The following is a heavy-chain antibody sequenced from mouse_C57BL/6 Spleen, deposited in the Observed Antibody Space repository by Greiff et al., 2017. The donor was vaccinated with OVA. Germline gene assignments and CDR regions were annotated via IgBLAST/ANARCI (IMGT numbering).Heavy chain of an antibody. J-gene: IGHJ4*01. CDR2: IWSGGST. CDR1: GFSLTSYG. CDR3: ARNGDYDVTMDY. D-gene: IGHD2-4*01. V-gene: IGHV2-2*01. Sequence: QVQLQQSGPGLVQPSQSLSITCTVSGFSLTSYGVHWVRQSPGKGLEWLGVIWSGGSTDYNAAFISSLNISKDNSKSQVFFKMNSLQADDTAIYYCARNGDYDVTMDYWGQGTSVTVSS.